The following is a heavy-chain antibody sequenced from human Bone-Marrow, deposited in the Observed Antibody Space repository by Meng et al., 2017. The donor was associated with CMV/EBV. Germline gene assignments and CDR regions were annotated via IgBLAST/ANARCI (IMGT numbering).Heavy chain of an antibody. V-gene: IGHV1-2*02. D-gene: IGHD3-22*01. J-gene: IGHJ5*02. CDR2: INPNNGGT. CDR1: GYTFTGYY. CDR3: ARDVGSGYYGVFNWFDP. Sequence: ASVKVSCKASGYTFTGYYMHWVRQAPGQGLEWMGWINPNNGGTNYAQKLQGRVTMTTDTSTSTAYMELRSLRSDDTAVYYCARDVGSGYYGVFNWFDPWGQGTLVTVSS.